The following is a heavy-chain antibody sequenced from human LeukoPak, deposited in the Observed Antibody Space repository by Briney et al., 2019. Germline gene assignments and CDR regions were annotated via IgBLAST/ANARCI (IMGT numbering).Heavy chain of an antibody. CDR2: IKSKTDGGTT. Sequence: GGTLRLSCAASGFTFSSYWMSWVRQAPGKGLEWVGRIKSKTDGGTTDYAAPVKGRFTISRDDSKNTLYLQMNSLKTEDTAVYYCTTDPGGLWPLGGYDAFDIWGQGTMVTVSS. V-gene: IGHV3-15*01. J-gene: IGHJ3*02. CDR3: TTDPGGLWPLGGYDAFDI. CDR1: GFTFSSYW. D-gene: IGHD5-18*01.